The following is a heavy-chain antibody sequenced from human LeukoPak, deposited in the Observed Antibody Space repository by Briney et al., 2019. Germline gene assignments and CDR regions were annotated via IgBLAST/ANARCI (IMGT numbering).Heavy chain of an antibody. J-gene: IGHJ4*02. CDR1: GGSISSYY. V-gene: IGHV4-59*01. CDR2: IYYSGST. D-gene: IGHD4-17*01. Sequence: PSETLSLTCTVSGGSISSYYWSWIRQPPGEGLEWIGYIYYSGSTNYNPSLKSRVTISVDTSKNQFSLKLSSVTAADTAVYYCVRGRDGGRTSYYFDYWGQGTLVTVSS. CDR3: VRGRDGGRTSYYFDY.